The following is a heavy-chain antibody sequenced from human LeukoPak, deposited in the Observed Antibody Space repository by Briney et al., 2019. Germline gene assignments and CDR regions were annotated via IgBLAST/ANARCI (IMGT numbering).Heavy chain of an antibody. J-gene: IGHJ5*02. CDR2: VRYDGNDK. CDR1: GFTFSYYG. V-gene: IGHV3-30*02. CDR3: AKDLMRDRWFGES. Sequence: GGSLRLSCAASGFTFSYYGMHWVRQAPGKGLEWVAFVRYDGNDKFYAESVKGRFTISKDTSRSTLYLQMNSLRLEDTALYYCAKDLMRDRWFGESWGQGTLVTVSS. D-gene: IGHD3-10*01.